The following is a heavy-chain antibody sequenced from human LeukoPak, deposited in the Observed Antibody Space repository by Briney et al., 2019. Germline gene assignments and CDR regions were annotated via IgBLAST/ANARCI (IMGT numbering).Heavy chain of an antibody. CDR1: GYSFTSYW. D-gene: IGHD3-22*01. CDR2: IYPGDSDT. Sequence: GESLKISCKGSGYSFTSYWIGWVRQMPGKGLEWMGIIYPGDSDTRYSPSFQGQVTISADKSINTAYLQWSSLEASDTAMYYCARRAHYYDSSGALDYWGQGTLVTVSS. J-gene: IGHJ4*02. CDR3: ARRAHYYDSSGALDY. V-gene: IGHV5-51*01.